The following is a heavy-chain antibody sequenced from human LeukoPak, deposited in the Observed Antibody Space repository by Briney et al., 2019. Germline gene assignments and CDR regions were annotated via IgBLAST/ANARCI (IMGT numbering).Heavy chain of an antibody. D-gene: IGHD4-17*01. J-gene: IGHJ4*02. CDR1: GGSFSGYY. CDR3: ARGYGDFRVEGRYFHS. V-gene: IGHV4-34*01. Sequence: SETLSLTCAVYGGSFSGYYWSWIRQPPGKGLEWIGEINHSGSTNYNPSLKSRVTISVDTSKNQFSLKLSSVTAADTAVYYCARGYGDFRVEGRYFHSWGQGTLVTVSS. CDR2: INHSGST.